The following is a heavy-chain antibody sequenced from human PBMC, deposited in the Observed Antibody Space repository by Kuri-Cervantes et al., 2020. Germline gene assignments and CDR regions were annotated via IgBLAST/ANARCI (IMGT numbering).Heavy chain of an antibody. D-gene: IGHD2-15*01. Sequence: ASVTVSCKASGYTFTSYGISWVRQAPGQGLEWMGGIIPIFGTANYAQKFQGRVTITADESTSTAYMELSSLRSEDTAVYYCARAGFCSGGSCYGGLGVWGQGTTVTVSS. V-gene: IGHV1-69*13. CDR2: IIPIFGTA. CDR1: GYTFTSYG. J-gene: IGHJ6*02. CDR3: ARAGFCSGGSCYGGLGV.